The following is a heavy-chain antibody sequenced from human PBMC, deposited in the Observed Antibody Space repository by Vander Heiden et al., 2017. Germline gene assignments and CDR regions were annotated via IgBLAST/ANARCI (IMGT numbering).Heavy chain of an antibody. Sequence: IGSIYYSGSTYYNPSLKSRVTISVDTSKNQFSLKLSSVTAADTAVYYCARLTPTFPPPGYDVWSGYYSYYFDYWGQGTLVTVSS. CDR3: ARLTPTFPPPGYDVWSGYYSYYFDY. CDR2: IYYSGST. V-gene: IGHV4-39*01. J-gene: IGHJ4*02. D-gene: IGHD3-3*01.